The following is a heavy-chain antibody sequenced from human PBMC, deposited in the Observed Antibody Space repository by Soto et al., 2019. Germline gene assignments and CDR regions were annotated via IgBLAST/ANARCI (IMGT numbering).Heavy chain of an antibody. D-gene: IGHD6-13*01. J-gene: IGHJ4*02. CDR2: IYASGNT. CDR1: GDSISDYY. CDR3: ARESRSALGTVEH. Sequence: PSETLSLTCTVSGDSISDYYWSWIRQPAGKGLECIGRIYASGNTNYNPSLKSRVTMSVDTSKNQFSLTLNSVTAADTAVYYCARESRSALGTVEHWGRGTLVTVSS. V-gene: IGHV4-4*07.